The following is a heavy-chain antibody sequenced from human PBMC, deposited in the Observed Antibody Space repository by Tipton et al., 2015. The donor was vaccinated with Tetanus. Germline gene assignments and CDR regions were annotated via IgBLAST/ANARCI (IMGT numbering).Heavy chain of an antibody. D-gene: IGHD2-15*01. CDR1: GFMFSNYD. J-gene: IGHJ6*02. CDR2: ISSSGSSI. Sequence: SLRLSCATSGFMFSNYDMNWVRQAPGKGLEWVSYISSSGSSIKYADSVNGRFTISRDNAKNSLYLPMKSLRAEDTGVYYCARGTGRDDYGCRCFGMAVWGQVAPVTVSS. V-gene: IGHV3-48*03. CDR3: ARGTGRDDYGCRCFGMAV.